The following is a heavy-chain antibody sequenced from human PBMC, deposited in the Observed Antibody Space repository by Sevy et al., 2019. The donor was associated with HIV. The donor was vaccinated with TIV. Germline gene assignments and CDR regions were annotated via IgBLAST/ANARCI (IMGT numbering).Heavy chain of an antibody. D-gene: IGHD3-16*01. CDR3: AIDPRDGVDY. J-gene: IGHJ4*02. CDR2: ISTGSTTI. V-gene: IGHV3-48*02. CDR1: GFIFSSYS. Sequence: GGSLRLSCAASGFIFSSYSMNWVRQAPGKGLEWISYISTGSTTIYYADSVKGRFTVSRDNARSSLFLQMNSLRDEDTAVYYCAIDPRDGVDYWGQGTLVTVSS.